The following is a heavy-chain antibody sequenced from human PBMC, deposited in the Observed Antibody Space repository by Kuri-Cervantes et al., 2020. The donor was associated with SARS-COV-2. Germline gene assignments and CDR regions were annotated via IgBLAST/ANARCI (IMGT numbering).Heavy chain of an antibody. CDR1: GFTFSGYS. CDR2: IDSSSYYI. CDR3: AREEGGELGEAFDY. Sequence: LSLTCAASGFTFSGYSMNWIRQAPGKGLEWVASIDSSSYYIYHADSVKGRLTISRDNAKTSLYLQMSSLKPEDTAVYYCAREEGGELGEAFDYWGQGALVTVSS. J-gene: IGHJ4*02. V-gene: IGHV3-21*01. D-gene: IGHD7-27*01.